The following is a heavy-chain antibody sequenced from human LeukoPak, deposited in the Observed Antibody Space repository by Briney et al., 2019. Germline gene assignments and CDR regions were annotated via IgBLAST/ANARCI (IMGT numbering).Heavy chain of an antibody. CDR3: ARDTHSFDSSAPR. J-gene: IGHJ4*02. V-gene: IGHV3-30*03. D-gene: IGHD3-22*01. Sequence: GGSLRLSCAASGFTFSSYGMHWVRQAPGKGLEWVAVISYDGSNKYYADSVKGRFTISRDNSKNTLYLQMNSLRAEDTAVYYCARDTHSFDSSAPRWGQGTLVTVSS. CDR1: GFTFSSYG. CDR2: ISYDGSNK.